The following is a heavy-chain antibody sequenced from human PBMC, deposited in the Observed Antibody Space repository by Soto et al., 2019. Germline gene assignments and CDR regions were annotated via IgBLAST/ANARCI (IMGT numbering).Heavy chain of an antibody. CDR3: ARDLGFWSGYVPSHAFDI. V-gene: IGHV3-7*05. D-gene: IGHD3-3*01. CDR2: IKQDGSEK. J-gene: IGHJ3*02. Sequence: GGSLRLSCAASGFPFSSYWMSWVRQAPGKGLEWVANIKQDGSEKYYVDSVKGRFTISRDNAKNSLYLQMNSLRAEDTAVYYCARDLGFWSGYVPSHAFDIWGQGTMVTVSS. CDR1: GFPFSSYW.